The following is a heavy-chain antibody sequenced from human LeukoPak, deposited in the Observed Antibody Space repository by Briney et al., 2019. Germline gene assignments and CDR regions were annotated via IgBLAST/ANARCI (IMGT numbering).Heavy chain of an antibody. Sequence: GGSLRLSCAASGFTFSSYGMHWVRQAPGKGLEWVAFIRYDGSNKYYADSVKGRFTISRDNSKNTLYLQMNSLRAEDTAVYYCAKDQYYYDSSGGFDYWGQRTLVTVSS. CDR1: GFTFSSYG. V-gene: IGHV3-30*02. J-gene: IGHJ4*02. CDR2: IRYDGSNK. CDR3: AKDQYYYDSSGGFDY. D-gene: IGHD3-22*01.